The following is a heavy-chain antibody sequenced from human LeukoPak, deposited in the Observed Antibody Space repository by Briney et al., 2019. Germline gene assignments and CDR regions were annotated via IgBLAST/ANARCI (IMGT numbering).Heavy chain of an antibody. Sequence: KASETLSLTCTVSRGFISGYYWSWIRQPPGKGLEWIGNIYNSGGANYNPSLKSRVTISVDTSKNQFSLKFTSVTAADAAVYYCARHVVVPAPMVDPWGQGTLVTVSS. CDR3: ARHVVVPAPMVDP. CDR1: RGFISGYY. J-gene: IGHJ5*02. CDR2: IYNSGGA. V-gene: IGHV4-59*01. D-gene: IGHD2-2*01.